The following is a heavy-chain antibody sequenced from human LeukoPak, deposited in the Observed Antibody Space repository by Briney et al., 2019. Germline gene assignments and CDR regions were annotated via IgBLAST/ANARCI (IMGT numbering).Heavy chain of an antibody. D-gene: IGHD1-26*01. CDR3: GRQGYTAAYYFLDY. J-gene: IGHJ4*02. CDR1: GGSINSYY. CDR2: IYTTGTT. Sequence: SETLSLTCTVSGGSINSYYWGWVRQAAGKGLEWIGRIYTTGTTYYSPSLKSRLTMSVDTSKNQFSLNLRSATAADTALYYCGRQGYTAAYYFLDYWSQGTLVTVSS. V-gene: IGHV4-4*07.